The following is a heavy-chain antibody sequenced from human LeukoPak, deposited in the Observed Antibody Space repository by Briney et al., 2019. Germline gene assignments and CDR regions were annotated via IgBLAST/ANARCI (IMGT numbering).Heavy chain of an antibody. CDR3: VWSSTWDKRFYLGQ. J-gene: IGHJ4*02. Sequence: SGGSLRLSCAASGFTFNLAWMSWVRQTPGKGLQWVARIAVTPDGPATDYATPVRGRFTISRDDSRNMVYLQMSSLRTDDTAVYYCVWSSTWDKRFYLGQWGQGTLVTVSS. D-gene: IGHD6-6*01. CDR2: IAVTPDGPAT. CDR1: GFTFNLAW. V-gene: IGHV3-15*04.